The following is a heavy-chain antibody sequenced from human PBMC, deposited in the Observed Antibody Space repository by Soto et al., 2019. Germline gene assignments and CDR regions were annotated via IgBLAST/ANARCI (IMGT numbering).Heavy chain of an antibody. V-gene: IGHV3-30*18. CDR2: ISYDGSNK. CDR1: GFTFSIYG. D-gene: IGHD3-10*01. Sequence: SLRLSCAGSGFTFSIYGMDWVRQAPGKGLEWVAVISYDGSNKYYVDSVKGRFTISRDNSKNTLYLQMNSLRAEDTAVYYCAKDRMGAGIRGYFDYWGQGMLVTVS. J-gene: IGHJ4*02. CDR3: AKDRMGAGIRGYFDY.